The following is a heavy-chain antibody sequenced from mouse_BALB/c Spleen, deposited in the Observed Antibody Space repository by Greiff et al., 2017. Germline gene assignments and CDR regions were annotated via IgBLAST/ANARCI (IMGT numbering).Heavy chain of an antibody. D-gene: IGHD1-2*01. CDR1: GYTFTSYT. J-gene: IGHJ2*01. Sequence: VQLQQSGAELARPGASVKMSCKASGYTFTSYTMHWVKQRPGQGLEWIGYINPSSGYTNYNQKFKDKATLTADKSSSTAYMQLSSLTSEDSAVYYCSRFITTALAYWGQGTTLTVSA. CDR3: SRFITTALAY. CDR2: INPSSGYT. V-gene: IGHV1-4*01.